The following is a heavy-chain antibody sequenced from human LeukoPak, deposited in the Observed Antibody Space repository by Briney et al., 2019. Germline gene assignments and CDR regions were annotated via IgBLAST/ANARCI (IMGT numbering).Heavy chain of an antibody. D-gene: IGHD6-13*01. CDR2: INGDGSHS. Sequence: GGSLRLSCAASGFTFSSYAMHWVRQAPGKGLERVADINGDGSHSYCVDSVKGRFTLSRDNAKNSLFLQMNSLRAEDTAVYYCVKNSGWYCLDYWGQGTLVTVSS. J-gene: IGHJ4*02. CDR1: GFTFSSYA. V-gene: IGHV3-7*03. CDR3: VKNSGWYCLDY.